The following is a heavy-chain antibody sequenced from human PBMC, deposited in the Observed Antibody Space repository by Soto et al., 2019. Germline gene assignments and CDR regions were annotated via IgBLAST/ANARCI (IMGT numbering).Heavy chain of an antibody. CDR1: GGSISSYY. J-gene: IGHJ4*02. Sequence: QVQLQESGPGLVKPSETLSLTCTVSGGSISSYYWSWIRQPPGKGLEWIGYIYYSGSTNYNPSLKSRVTISVDTSKNQFSLKLSSVTAADTAVYYCARRYCSGGSCYSGADYWGQGTLVTVSS. V-gene: IGHV4-59*01. CDR3: ARRYCSGGSCYSGADY. CDR2: IYYSGST. D-gene: IGHD2-15*01.